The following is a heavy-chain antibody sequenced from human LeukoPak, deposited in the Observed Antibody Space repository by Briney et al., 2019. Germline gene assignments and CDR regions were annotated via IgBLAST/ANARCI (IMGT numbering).Heavy chain of an antibody. CDR2: ISSSSSYV. CDR1: GVTFSGYA. CDR3: ARGYDSSGGGY. V-gene: IGHV3-21*01. D-gene: IGHD3-22*01. J-gene: IGHJ4*01. Sequence: AASLRLSCAASGVTFSGYAMSWVRQAPGKGLEWVSSISSSSSYVYYADSVKGRFTISRDNAKNSLYLQMNSLRAEDTAVYYCARGYDSSGGGYSGDGTLVTVSS.